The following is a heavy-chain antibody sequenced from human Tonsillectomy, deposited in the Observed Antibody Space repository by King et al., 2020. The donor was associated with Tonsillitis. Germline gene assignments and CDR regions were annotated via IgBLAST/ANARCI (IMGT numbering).Heavy chain of an antibody. Sequence: VQLVESGGGLVQPGGSLRLSCAASGFTFGTYAMSWFRQAPGKGLEWVSVIFSGGSTTYYADSMKGRFTISRDDSKNTLYLQLNSLGAGDTAVYYCAKSSSGYSLDYWGQGTLVTVSS. D-gene: IGHD3-22*01. CDR3: AKSSSGYSLDY. CDR1: GFTFGTYA. J-gene: IGHJ4*02. V-gene: IGHV3-23*03. CDR2: IFSGGSTT.